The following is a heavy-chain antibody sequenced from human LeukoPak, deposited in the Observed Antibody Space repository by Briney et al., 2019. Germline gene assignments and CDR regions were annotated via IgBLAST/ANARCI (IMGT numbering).Heavy chain of an antibody. CDR1: GFTFTSPT. V-gene: IGHV1-58*01. Sequence: ASVKVSCKASGFTFTSPTVRWVRQARGQRLEWIGWIVVGSGYANYAQKFQERLTITRDMSTSTTYMELSSLRSEDTAVYYCAMVRGLTDPLDYWGQGTLVTVSS. D-gene: IGHD3-10*01. CDR2: IVVGSGYA. J-gene: IGHJ4*02. CDR3: AMVRGLTDPLDY.